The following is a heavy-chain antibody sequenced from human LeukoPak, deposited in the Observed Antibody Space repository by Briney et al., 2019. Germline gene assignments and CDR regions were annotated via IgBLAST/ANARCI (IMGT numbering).Heavy chain of an antibody. Sequence: SQTLSLTCTVSGGSISSGDYYWSWIRQPPGKGREWIGYIYYSGSTYYNPSLKSRVTISVDTSKNQFSLKLSSVPAADTAVYYCARGRVSPRHFDIWGKGTTVTVSS. V-gene: IGHV4-30-4*08. CDR2: IYYSGST. CDR1: GGSISSGDYY. J-gene: IGHJ6*04. CDR3: ARGRVSPRHFDI. D-gene: IGHD3-22*01.